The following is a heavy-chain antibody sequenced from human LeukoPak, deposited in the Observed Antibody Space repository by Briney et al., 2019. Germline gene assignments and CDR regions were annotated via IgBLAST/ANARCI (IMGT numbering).Heavy chain of an antibody. V-gene: IGHV1-46*01. J-gene: IGHJ4*02. CDR3: ARDLTHRRNYDNSGYQIVPAF. CDR1: GYTFTGYY. D-gene: IGHD3-22*01. Sequence: ASVKVSCKASGYTFTGYYMHWVRQAPGQGLEWMGIINPSGGSTSYAQKFQGRVTMTTDTSTSTVYMELRSLRSDDTAVYYCARDLTHRRNYDNSGYQIVPAFWGQGTLVTVSS. CDR2: INPSGGST.